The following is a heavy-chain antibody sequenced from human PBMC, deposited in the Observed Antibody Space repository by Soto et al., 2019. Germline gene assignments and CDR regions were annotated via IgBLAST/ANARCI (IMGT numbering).Heavy chain of an antibody. D-gene: IGHD5-12*01. V-gene: IGHV3-7*04. Sequence: EVQLVESGGGLVQPGGSLRLSCATSGFSFSGHWMNWVRQAPGKGLEGVAIIKQDGSEEHYVDSVKGRFTISRDNAKISLYLQMNSLRVEDTAVYYCARGSGFLIDSWGQGTLVTVSS. J-gene: IGHJ4*02. CDR3: ARGSGFLIDS. CDR1: GFSFSGHW. CDR2: IKQDGSEE.